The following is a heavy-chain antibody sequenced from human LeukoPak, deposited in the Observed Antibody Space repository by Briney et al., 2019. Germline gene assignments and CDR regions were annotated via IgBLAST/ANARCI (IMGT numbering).Heavy chain of an antibody. CDR1: GGSISSYS. D-gene: IGHD2-15*01. V-gene: IGHV4-59*12. Sequence: SETLSLTCTVSGGSISSYSWSWIRQPPGKGLEWIGYIHYNGSPNYNPSLKSRVTISVDTSKNQFSLKLSSVTAADTAVYYCARVEPVVAANYWGQGTLVTVSS. CDR3: ARVEPVVAANY. J-gene: IGHJ4*02. CDR2: IHYNGSP.